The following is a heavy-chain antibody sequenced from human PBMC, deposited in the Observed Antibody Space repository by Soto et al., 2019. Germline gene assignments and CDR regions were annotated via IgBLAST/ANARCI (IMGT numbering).Heavy chain of an antibody. Sequence: EVQLVESGGGLVQPGGYLKLSCAASGVTFRGSAMHWVRQASGKGLEWVGRIRSKANNYATAYAASVKGRFTISRDDSKNTAYLQMNSLKTEDTAVYYCMSLVVVIATAPYLDVWGKGTAVTVSS. CDR3: MSLVVVIATAPYLDV. D-gene: IGHD2-21*01. CDR2: IRSKANNYAT. V-gene: IGHV3-73*01. CDR1: GVTFRGSA. J-gene: IGHJ6*03.